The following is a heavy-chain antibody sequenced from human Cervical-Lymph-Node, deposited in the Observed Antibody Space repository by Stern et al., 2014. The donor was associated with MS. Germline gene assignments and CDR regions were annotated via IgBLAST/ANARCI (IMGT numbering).Heavy chain of an antibody. V-gene: IGHV1-69*09. CDR3: ARDLPSAGYGMDV. Sequence: QLQLGQSGAEVKKPGSSVKVSCKASGDIFSTYSITWVRQAPGQGLEWMGRIIPMFGIANYAQNFQGRLTITADTSTSTASMELSSLRSEDTAVFYCARDLPSAGYGMDVWGQGTTVTVSS. CDR1: GDIFSTYS. J-gene: IGHJ6*02. D-gene: IGHD3-10*01. CDR2: IIPMFGIA.